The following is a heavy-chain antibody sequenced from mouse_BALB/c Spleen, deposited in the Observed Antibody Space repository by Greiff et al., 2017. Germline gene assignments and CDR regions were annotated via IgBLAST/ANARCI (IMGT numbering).Heavy chain of an antibody. Sequence: QVQLQQPGAELVKPGASVKLSCKASGYTFTSYYMYWVKQRPGQGLEWIGGINPSNGGTNFNEKFKSKATLTVDKSSSTAYMQLSSLTSEDSAVYYCTTRRGYGNGGRYYYAMDYWGQGTSVTVSS. CDR3: TTRRGYGNGGRYYYAMDY. J-gene: IGHJ4*01. CDR2: INPSNGGT. CDR1: GYTFTSYY. V-gene: IGHV1S81*02. D-gene: IGHD2-10*02.